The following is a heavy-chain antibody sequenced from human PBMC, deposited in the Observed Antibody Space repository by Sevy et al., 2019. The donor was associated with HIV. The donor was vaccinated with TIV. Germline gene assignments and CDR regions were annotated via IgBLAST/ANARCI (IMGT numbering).Heavy chain of an antibody. D-gene: IGHD5-18*01. J-gene: IGHJ6*02. CDR1: GFTFSNAW. CDR3: TTQIQLWLRGYYYYYGMDV. Sequence: GGSLRLSCVASGFTFSNAWMSWVRQAPGKGLEWVGRIKSKTDGGTTDYAAPVKGRFTISRDDSKNTLYLQMNSLKTEDTAVYYCTTQIQLWLRGYYYYYGMDVWGQGTTVTVSS. CDR2: IKSKTDGGTT. V-gene: IGHV3-15*01.